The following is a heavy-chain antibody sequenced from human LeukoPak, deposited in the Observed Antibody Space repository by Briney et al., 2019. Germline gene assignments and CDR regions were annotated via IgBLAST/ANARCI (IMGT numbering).Heavy chain of an antibody. CDR3: ARAHVATIFGVVPPAFDY. J-gene: IGHJ4*02. CDR2: IRSSGSTI. CDR1: GFTFKSYE. V-gene: IGHV3-48*03. Sequence: GGSLRLSCAASGFTFKSYEMTWVRQAPGKGLEWVSYIRSSGSTIYYADSVKGRFTISRDNTKNSLYLQMNSLRAEDTAVYYCARAHVATIFGVVPPAFDYWGQGTLVTVSS. D-gene: IGHD3-3*01.